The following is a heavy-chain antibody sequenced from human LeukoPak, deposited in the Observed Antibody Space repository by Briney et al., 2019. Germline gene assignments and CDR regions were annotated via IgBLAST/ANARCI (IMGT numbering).Heavy chain of an antibody. CDR2: MKPNSGNT. V-gene: IGHV1-8*01. J-gene: IGHJ4*02. D-gene: IGHD4-17*01. Sequence: ASVKVSCKASGYTFTTYDSNWVRQATGQGRDWMGWMKPNSGNTGYAQKFQGRVTMTRNTSISTAYMEVSSMRSEDTAVYFCARDRHGDYVSDYWGQGTLVTVSS. CDR1: GYTFTTYD. CDR3: ARDRHGDYVSDY.